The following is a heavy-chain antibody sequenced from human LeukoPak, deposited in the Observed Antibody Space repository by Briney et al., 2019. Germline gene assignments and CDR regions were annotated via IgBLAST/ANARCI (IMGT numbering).Heavy chain of an antibody. V-gene: IGHV4-34*01. CDR2: INHSGST. Sequence: ASETLSLTCAVYGGSFSGYYWSWIRQPPGKGLEWIGEINHSGSTNYNPSLKSRVTISVDTSKNQFPLKLSSVTAADTAVYYCARGIRWLQGRYFDYWGQGTLVTVSS. D-gene: IGHD5-12*01. CDR3: ARGIRWLQGRYFDY. J-gene: IGHJ4*02. CDR1: GGSFSGYY.